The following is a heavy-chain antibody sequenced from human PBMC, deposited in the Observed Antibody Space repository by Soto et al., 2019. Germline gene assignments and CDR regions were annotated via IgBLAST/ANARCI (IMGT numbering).Heavy chain of an antibody. J-gene: IGHJ5*02. CDR1: GDSISSGAYF. Sequence: QVQLQESGPGLVQPSQTLSLTCSVTGDSISSGAYFWSWIRHLPGKGLEWLGSISHSGKTFLSPSLRNELSMSMDTSQNRFSLKLTSVTVADTAVYYWARVHCIDALCTFPAWFDPWGRGTQVTVSS. D-gene: IGHD2-15*01. CDR3: ARVHCIDALCTFPAWFDP. CDR2: ISHSGKT. V-gene: IGHV4-31*01.